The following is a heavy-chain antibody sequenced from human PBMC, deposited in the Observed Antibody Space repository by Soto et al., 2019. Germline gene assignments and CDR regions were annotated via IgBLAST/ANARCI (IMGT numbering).Heavy chain of an antibody. D-gene: IGHD6-13*01. Sequence: GGSLRLSCAASGFTFDDYAMHWVRQAPGKGLEWVSGISWNSGSIGYADSVKGRFTISRDNAKNSLYLQMNSLRAEDTALYYCAKARIAAAGHWYFDLWGRGTLVTVSS. V-gene: IGHV3-9*01. CDR1: GFTFDDYA. J-gene: IGHJ2*01. CDR3: AKARIAAAGHWYFDL. CDR2: ISWNSGSI.